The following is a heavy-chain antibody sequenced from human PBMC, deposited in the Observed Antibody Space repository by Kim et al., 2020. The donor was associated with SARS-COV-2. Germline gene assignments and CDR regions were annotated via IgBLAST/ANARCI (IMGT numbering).Heavy chain of an antibody. CDR1: GFTFSDYY. CDR2: ISSSGSTI. CDR3: ARDLIAAAGKTYYYGMDV. V-gene: IGHV3-11*01. J-gene: IGHJ6*02. D-gene: IGHD6-13*01. Sequence: GGSLRLSCAASGFTFSDYYMSWIRQAPGKGLEWVSYISSSGSTIYYADSVKGRFTISRDNAKNSLYLQMNSLRAEDTAVYYCARDLIAAAGKTYYYGMDVWGQGTTVTVSS.